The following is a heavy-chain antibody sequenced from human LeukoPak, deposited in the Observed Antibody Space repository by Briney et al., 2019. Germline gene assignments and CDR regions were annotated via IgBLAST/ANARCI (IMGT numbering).Heavy chain of an antibody. D-gene: IGHD4-17*01. V-gene: IGHV3-30*18. CDR2: ISYDGSNK. Sequence: GGSLRLSCAASGFTFSSYGMHWVRQAPGKGLEWVAVISYDGSNKYYADSVKGRFTISRDNSKNTLYLQMNSLRAEDTAVYYCAKGGTTVTTVYYFDYWGQGTLVTVSS. CDR1: GFTFSSYG. J-gene: IGHJ4*02. CDR3: AKGGTTVTTVYYFDY.